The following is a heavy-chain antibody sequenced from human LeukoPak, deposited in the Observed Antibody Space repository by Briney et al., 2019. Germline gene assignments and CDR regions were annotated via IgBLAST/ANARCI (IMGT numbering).Heavy chain of an antibody. CDR1: GFSFSSFA. V-gene: IGHV3-30-3*01. CDR2: ISYDGSNE. J-gene: IGHJ4*02. Sequence: GGSLRLSCAASGFSFSSFAMSWVRQAPGKGLEWLAVISYDGSNEYYADSVKGRFTISRDNSKNTLDLQMNSLGTEDTAMYYCARDLVAVTGTRPYYFDYWGQGTLVTVSS. D-gene: IGHD6-19*01. CDR3: ARDLVAVTGTRPYYFDY.